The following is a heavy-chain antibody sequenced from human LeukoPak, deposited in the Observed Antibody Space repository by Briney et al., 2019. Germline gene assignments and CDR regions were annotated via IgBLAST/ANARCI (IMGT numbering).Heavy chain of an antibody. CDR2: FYHSKST. V-gene: IGHV4-38-2*02. D-gene: IGHD6-13*01. Sequence: SETLSLTCTVSGYSISSDYYWGWIRQPPGKGLEWIGSFYHSKSTYYNPSLKSRVTISVDTSKNQFSLKLSSVTAADTAVYYCARVEAGATNYWGQGTLVTVSS. CDR1: GYSISSDYY. J-gene: IGHJ4*02. CDR3: ARVEAGATNY.